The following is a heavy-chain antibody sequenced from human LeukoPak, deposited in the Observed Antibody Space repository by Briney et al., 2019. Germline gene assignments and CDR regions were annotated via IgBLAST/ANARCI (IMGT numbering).Heavy chain of an antibody. CDR2: ISYDGSNK. J-gene: IGHJ6*02. D-gene: IGHD2-15*01. CDR1: GFTFSSYA. Sequence: PGGSLRLSCAASGFTFSSYAMHWVRQAPGKGLEWVAVISYDGSNKYYADSVKGRFTISRDNSKNTLYLQMNSLRAEDTAVYYCARDPSQYCSGGSCYPQNYYYYYDMDVWGQGTTVTVPS. CDR3: ARDPSQYCSGGSCYPQNYYYYYDMDV. V-gene: IGHV3-30-3*01.